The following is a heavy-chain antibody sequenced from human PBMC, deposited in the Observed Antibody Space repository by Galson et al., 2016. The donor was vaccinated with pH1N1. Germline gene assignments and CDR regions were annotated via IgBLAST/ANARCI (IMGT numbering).Heavy chain of an antibody. J-gene: IGHJ2*01. D-gene: IGHD4-17*01. V-gene: IGHV4-59*01. Sequence: ETLSLTCTISTGSISGYYWTWIRQPPGKGLEWIGYTYYGGSTNYNPSLKSRLTISIDTSKNQFSLKLSSLTSADTAVYYCARGDYGDSLYWYFDVWGGGTLVTVSS. CDR1: TGSISGYY. CDR3: ARGDYGDSLYWYFDV. CDR2: TYYGGST.